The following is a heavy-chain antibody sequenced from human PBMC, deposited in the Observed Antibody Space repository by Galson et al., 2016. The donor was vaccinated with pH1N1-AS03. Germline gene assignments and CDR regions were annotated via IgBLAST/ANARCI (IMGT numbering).Heavy chain of an antibody. CDR1: GFTVSSNY. CDR3: ARGDYYDSSGLQH. J-gene: IGHJ1*01. CDR2: IYRSGST. D-gene: IGHD3-22*01. V-gene: IGHV3-66*01. Sequence: SLRLACAVSGFTVSSNYMTWVRQEPGKGLEWVSIIYRSGSTYYRDSVKGRFTISRDNSENTLYLQMNSPRADDTAVYYCARGDYYDSSGLQHWGQGTLVTVSS.